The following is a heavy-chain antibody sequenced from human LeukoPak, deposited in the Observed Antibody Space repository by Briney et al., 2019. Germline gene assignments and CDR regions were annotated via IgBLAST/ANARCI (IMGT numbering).Heavy chain of an antibody. CDR3: ARHDRWELRLFDY. D-gene: IGHD1-26*01. CDR1: GGSISSYY. Sequence: SEALSLTCTVSGGSISSYYWSWIRQPPGKGLEWIGYIYYSGSTNYNPSLKSRVTISVDTSKNQFSLKLSSVTAADTAVYYCARHDRWELRLFDYWGQGTLVTVSS. V-gene: IGHV4-59*08. J-gene: IGHJ4*02. CDR2: IYYSGST.